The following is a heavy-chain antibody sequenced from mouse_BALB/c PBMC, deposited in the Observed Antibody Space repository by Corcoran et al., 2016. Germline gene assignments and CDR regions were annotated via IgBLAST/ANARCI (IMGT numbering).Heavy chain of an antibody. J-gene: IGHJ2*01. Sequence: EVQLQQSGPELVKPGASVKISCKASGYSFTGYYMHWVKQSHVKSLEWIGRINPYNGATSYNQNFKYKASLTVDKSSRTAYMELHSLTSEDSAVYDGARGRRYFDYWGQGTTLTVSS. V-gene: IGHV1-26*01. CDR1: GYSFTGYY. CDR2: INPYNGAT. CDR3: ARGRRYFDY.